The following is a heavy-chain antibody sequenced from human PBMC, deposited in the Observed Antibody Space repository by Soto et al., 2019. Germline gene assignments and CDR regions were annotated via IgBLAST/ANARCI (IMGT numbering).Heavy chain of an antibody. V-gene: IGHV2-5*02. CDR3: AHSRNLISEDAQVGDFDY. CDR2: IYWDDDE. Sequence: QITLKESGPTLVKPTQTLTLTCSFSGFSLTTDGVGVGWVRQPPGEALEWLALIYWDDDERYSPSLKTRLTITQDPSKNRVVLIMTDMAPVDTATYYCAHSRNLISEDAQVGDFDYWGQGTLVTVSS. D-gene: IGHD3-16*01. J-gene: IGHJ4*02. CDR1: GFSLTTDGVG.